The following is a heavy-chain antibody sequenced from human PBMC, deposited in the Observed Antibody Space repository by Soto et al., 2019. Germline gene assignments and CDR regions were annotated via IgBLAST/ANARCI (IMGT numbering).Heavy chain of an antibody. J-gene: IGHJ6*02. D-gene: IGHD2-21*02. V-gene: IGHV4-31*03. CDR1: GGSMSSGGYY. CDR3: ARVCGGDCHNGMDV. Sequence: SETLSLTCTVSGGSMSSGGYYWSWIRQHPGKGLEWIGYIYNSVSTYYNPSLKSRVTISVDTSKNQFSLKLSSVTAADTAVYKCARVCGGDCHNGMDVWGQGTTVTVSS. CDR2: IYNSVST.